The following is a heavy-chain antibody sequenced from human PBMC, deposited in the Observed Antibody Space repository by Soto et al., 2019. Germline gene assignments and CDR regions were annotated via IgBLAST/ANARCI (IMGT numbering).Heavy chain of an antibody. J-gene: IGHJ4*02. CDR3: AKDHHGDYTFDY. V-gene: IGHV3-30*18. Sequence: GGSLRLSCAASGFTLSSYGMHWVRQAPGKGLEWVAVISYDGSNKYYADSVKGRFTISRDNSKNTLYLQMNSLRAEDTAVYYCAKDHHGDYTFDYWGQGTLVTVSS. CDR1: GFTLSSYG. CDR2: ISYDGSNK. D-gene: IGHD4-17*01.